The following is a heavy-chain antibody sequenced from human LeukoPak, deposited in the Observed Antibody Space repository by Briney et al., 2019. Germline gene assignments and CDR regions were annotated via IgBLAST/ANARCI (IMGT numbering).Heavy chain of an antibody. CDR2: IVPRLGTA. V-gene: IGHV1-69*06. J-gene: IGHJ6*04. Sequence: ASVKVSCKASGVTFSDYPTSWVRRAPGQGPEWMGGIVPRLGTADYAQQSQGRVTITADMSTTTAYMELSSLRSDDTAIYYCAGGYGSGVMSPYGLDDWGTGTTVIVSS. CDR3: AGGYGSGVMSPYGLDD. CDR1: GVTFSDYP. D-gene: IGHD3-10*01.